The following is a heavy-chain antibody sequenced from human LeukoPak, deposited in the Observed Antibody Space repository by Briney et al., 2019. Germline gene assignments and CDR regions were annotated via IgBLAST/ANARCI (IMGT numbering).Heavy chain of an antibody. Sequence: ASVKVSCKASGYTFTSYAMNWVRQAPGQGLEWMGIINPSGGTTRFAQKFQGRVTMTRDMSTSTVYMDLSSLKSEDTAVYYCARGVHRRYYDSSAYFSDWGQGTLVTVSS. CDR1: GYTFTSYA. J-gene: IGHJ4*02. D-gene: IGHD3-22*01. CDR2: INPSGGTT. CDR3: ARGVHRRYYDSSAYFSD. V-gene: IGHV1-46*01.